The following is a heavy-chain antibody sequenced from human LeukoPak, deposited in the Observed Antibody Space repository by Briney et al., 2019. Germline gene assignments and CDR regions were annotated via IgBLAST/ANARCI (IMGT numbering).Heavy chain of an antibody. Sequence: RASETLSLTCTVSGGSIRSGSYYWSWIRQPNGKGLEWIGRIHTSGSTDYNPSITSRVTISVNTSKNQFSLKLSSVTPAHTAVYYWARDGTRLDPGFDYWGQGTLVTVSS. D-gene: IGHD5-12*01. CDR1: GGSIRSGSYY. CDR2: IHTSGST. CDR3: ARDGTRLDPGFDY. J-gene: IGHJ4*02. V-gene: IGHV4-61*02.